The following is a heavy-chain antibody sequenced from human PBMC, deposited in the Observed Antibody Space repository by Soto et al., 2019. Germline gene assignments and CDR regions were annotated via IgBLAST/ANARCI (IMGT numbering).Heavy chain of an antibody. CDR3: ARGGSSSPYFDS. Sequence: QVQLQESGPGLVKPSQTLSLTCTVSGGSISSGGYYWSWIRQHPGKGLEWIGYIYYSRSTYYNPSLKSRVTISVDTSKNQFSRKLSSVTAADTAVYYCARGGSSSPYFDSWGQGTLVTVSS. V-gene: IGHV4-31*03. J-gene: IGHJ4*02. CDR1: GGSISSGGYY. D-gene: IGHD6-13*01. CDR2: IYYSRST.